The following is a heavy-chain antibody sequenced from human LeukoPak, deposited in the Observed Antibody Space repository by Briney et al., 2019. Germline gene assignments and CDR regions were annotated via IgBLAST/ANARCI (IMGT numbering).Heavy chain of an antibody. D-gene: IGHD3-9*01. CDR1: GFTFSSYG. V-gene: IGHV3-33*01. Sequence: HPGGSLRLSCAASGFTFSSYGMHWVRHAPGKGLERVAVIWYDGNNKYYADSVKGSFTISRDNSKNTLYLQMNSLRAEDTAVYYCARSTSSEYDIYHFDYWGQGTLVTVSS. J-gene: IGHJ4*02. CDR2: IWYDGNNK. CDR3: ARSTSSEYDIYHFDY.